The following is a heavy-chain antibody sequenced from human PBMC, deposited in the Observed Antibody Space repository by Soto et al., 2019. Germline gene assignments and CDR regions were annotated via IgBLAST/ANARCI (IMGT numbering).Heavy chain of an antibody. D-gene: IGHD6-19*01. Sequence: ASVKVSCKASGYTFTGYYMHWLRQAPGQGLEWMGWINPNSGGTNYAQKFQGWVTMTRDTSISTAYMELSRLRSDDTAVYYCARAGYSSGWYIENYYYGLDVWGQGTTVTVSS. CDR3: ARAGYSSGWYIENYYYGLDV. CDR2: INPNSGGT. J-gene: IGHJ6*02. V-gene: IGHV1-2*04. CDR1: GYTFTGYY.